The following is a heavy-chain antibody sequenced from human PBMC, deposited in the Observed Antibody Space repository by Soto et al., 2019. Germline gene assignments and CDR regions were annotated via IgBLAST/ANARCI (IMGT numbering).Heavy chain of an antibody. CDR3: ARFFAAGTRGYLDS. J-gene: IGHJ4*02. CDR2: MSGSGDNA. CDR1: GFIFSSYA. V-gene: IGHV3-23*01. D-gene: IGHD3-3*01. Sequence: VPLLESGGGLVQPGGSLRLSCAASGFIFSSYAMSWVRQAPGKGLEWVSAMSGSGDNAYYADSVKGRFTIARGNSTNLLTLQMTSLRAEDTAIYYCARFFAAGTRGYLDSWGQGTLVTVSS.